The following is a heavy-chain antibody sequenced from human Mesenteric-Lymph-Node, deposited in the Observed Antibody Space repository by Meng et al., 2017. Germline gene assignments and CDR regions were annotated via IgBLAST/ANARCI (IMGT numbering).Heavy chain of an antibody. V-gene: IGHV1-18*01. CDR1: GYTFTSYG. CDR3: AIPAPYYYDSSGYYGDAFDI. Sequence: ASVKVSCKASGYTFTSYGISWVRQAPGQGLEWMGWISAYNGNTNYEQKLQGRVTMTTDTSTSTAYMERRSLRSDDTAMYYCAIPAPYYYDSSGYYGDAFDIWGQGTMVTVSS. CDR2: ISAYNGNT. J-gene: IGHJ3*02. D-gene: IGHD3-22*01.